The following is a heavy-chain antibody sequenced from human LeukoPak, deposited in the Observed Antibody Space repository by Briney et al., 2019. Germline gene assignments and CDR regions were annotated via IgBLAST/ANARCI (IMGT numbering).Heavy chain of an antibody. J-gene: IGHJ4*02. CDR3: TRSGYRHPYHFDS. Sequence: PGGSLGLSCAASGFSVSTTYISWVRQTPEKGLQWVSVVYTGGGTDHADSVKGRFSISRDSSKNTVSLQMNNLRTEDTAIYYCTRSGYRHPYHFDSWGQGTLVIVSS. CDR1: GFSVSTTY. V-gene: IGHV3-53*01. CDR2: VYTGGGT. D-gene: IGHD3-22*01.